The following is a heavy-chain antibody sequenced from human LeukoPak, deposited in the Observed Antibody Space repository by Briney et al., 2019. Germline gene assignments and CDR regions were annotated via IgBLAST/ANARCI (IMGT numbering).Heavy chain of an antibody. Sequence: GASVKVSCKASGYAFTGYYMHWVRQAPGQGLEWMGWINPTSGGTNYAQKFQGRVTMTRDTSISTAYMELSRLTSDDTAVYYCARADYGHYFDYWGQGTLVTVPS. CDR1: GYAFTGYY. V-gene: IGHV1-2*02. CDR2: INPTSGGT. CDR3: ARADYGHYFDY. D-gene: IGHD4-17*01. J-gene: IGHJ4*02.